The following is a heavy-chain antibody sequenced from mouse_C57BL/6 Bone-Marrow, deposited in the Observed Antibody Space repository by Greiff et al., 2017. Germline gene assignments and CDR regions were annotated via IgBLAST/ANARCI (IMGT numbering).Heavy chain of an antibody. CDR3: SAFDGNYFDF. Sequence: EVKLQESGAELVRPGASVKLSCTASGFNIKDDYIHWVKQRPEQGLEWIGWIDPEIGDTEYASKFQGKATITSDTSSNTAYLQLSSLTSEDTAVYYCSAFDGNYFDFWGQGTPRTVAS. CDR1: GFNIKDDY. J-gene: IGHJ2*01. V-gene: IGHV14-4*01. CDR2: IDPEIGDT. D-gene: IGHD2-3*01.